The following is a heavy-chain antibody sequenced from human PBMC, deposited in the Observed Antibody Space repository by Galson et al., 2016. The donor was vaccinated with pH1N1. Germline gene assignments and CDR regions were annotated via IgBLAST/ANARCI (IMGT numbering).Heavy chain of an antibody. D-gene: IGHD5-24*01. CDR2: IIGSGSIT. CDR3: VREIRDDYNYGNFDY. J-gene: IGHJ4*02. CDR1: GFSFETYE. Sequence: SLRLSCAASGFSFETYEMHWVRQAPGKGLEWVTYIIGSGSITSYADSVRGRFTISRDNAKNSVFLQMDSLRAEDTAIYYCVREIRDDYNYGNFDYWGQGTLVTVSS. V-gene: IGHV3-48*03.